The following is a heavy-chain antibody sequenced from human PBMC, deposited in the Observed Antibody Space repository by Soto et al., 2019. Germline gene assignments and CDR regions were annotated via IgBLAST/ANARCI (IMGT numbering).Heavy chain of an antibody. Sequence: QVQLVESGGGVVQPGRSLRLSCAASGFTFSSYGIHWVRQAPGKGLEWVAVISDDGSEKYYADSVKGRFTISRDNSKKTLFLKMSSLRPDDTAVYYCARDLPGCSGGTCYSTYHYGMAVWGQGTTVTVSS. CDR3: ARDLPGCSGGTCYSTYHYGMAV. D-gene: IGHD2-15*01. CDR1: GFTFSSYG. V-gene: IGHV3-30-3*01. J-gene: IGHJ6*02. CDR2: ISDDGSEK.